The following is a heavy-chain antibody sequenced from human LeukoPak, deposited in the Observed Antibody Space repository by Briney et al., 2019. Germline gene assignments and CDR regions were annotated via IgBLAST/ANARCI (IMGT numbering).Heavy chain of an antibody. D-gene: IGHD3-3*01. CDR2: IIPIFGTA. CDR1: GGTFSSYA. CDR3: ARNLQSDLLRFLEWDNWFDP. J-gene: IGHJ5*02. V-gene: IGHV1-69*05. Sequence: SVKVSCKASGGTFSSYAISWVRQAPGQGLEWMGGIIPIFGTANYAQKFQGRATITTDESTSTAYMELSSLRSEDTAVYYCARNLQSDLLRFLEWDNWFDPWSQGTLVTVSS.